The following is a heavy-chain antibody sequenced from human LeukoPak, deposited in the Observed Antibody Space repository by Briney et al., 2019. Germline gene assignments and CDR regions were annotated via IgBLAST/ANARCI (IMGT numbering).Heavy chain of an antibody. CDR2: ISAYNGNT. Sequence: GASVKVSCKASGYTFTSYGISWVRQAPGQGLEWMGWISAYNGNTNYAQKLQGRVTMTTDTSTSTAYMELRSLRSDDTALCYCARDGHRMYYYGGSDYHFDYWGQGTLVTVSS. J-gene: IGHJ4*02. CDR3: ARDGHRMYYYGGSDYHFDY. V-gene: IGHV1-18*01. D-gene: IGHD3-22*01. CDR1: GYTFTSYG.